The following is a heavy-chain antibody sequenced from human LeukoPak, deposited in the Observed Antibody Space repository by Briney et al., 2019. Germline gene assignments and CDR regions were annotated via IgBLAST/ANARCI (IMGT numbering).Heavy chain of an antibody. CDR1: GFTFSSYA. D-gene: IGHD3-3*01. CDR3: AKSVEWLLYRCYFDY. Sequence: PGGSLRLSRAASGFTFSSYAMSWVRQAPGKGLEWVSAISGSGGSTYYADSVKGRFTISRDNSKNTLYLQMNSLRAEDTAVYYCAKSVEWLLYRCYFDYWGQGTLVTVSS. V-gene: IGHV3-23*01. CDR2: ISGSGGST. J-gene: IGHJ4*02.